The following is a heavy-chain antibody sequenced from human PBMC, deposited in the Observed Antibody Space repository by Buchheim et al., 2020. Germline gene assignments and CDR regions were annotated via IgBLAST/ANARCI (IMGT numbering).Heavy chain of an antibody. V-gene: IGHV4-59*12. Sequence: QVQLQESGAGLVKPSETLSLTCTVSGGSISPDYWTWIRQPPGKGLEWIGFVYYSGTTNYNPSLKSRVTISLDTSKNQCSLKLSSVTAADAAVYYCARLRGWRYGMDLWGQGTT. CDR3: ARLRGWRYGMDL. CDR2: VYYSGTT. J-gene: IGHJ6*02. D-gene: IGHD6-19*01. CDR1: GGSISPDY.